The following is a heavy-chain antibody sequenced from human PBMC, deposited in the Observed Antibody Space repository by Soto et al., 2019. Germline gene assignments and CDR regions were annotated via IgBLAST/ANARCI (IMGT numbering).Heavy chain of an antibody. V-gene: IGHV3-74*01. Sequence: EVQLVESGGGLVQPGGSLRLSCAASGFTFSSYWMHWVRQAPGKGLVWVSRINSDGSTTSYADSAKGRFTISRDNAKNTLYLQMNSLRAEDTAVYYCARVNYGDYGVYHYWGQGSLVTVSS. CDR3: ARVNYGDYGVYHY. J-gene: IGHJ4*02. CDR2: INSDGSTT. CDR1: GFTFSSYW. D-gene: IGHD4-17*01.